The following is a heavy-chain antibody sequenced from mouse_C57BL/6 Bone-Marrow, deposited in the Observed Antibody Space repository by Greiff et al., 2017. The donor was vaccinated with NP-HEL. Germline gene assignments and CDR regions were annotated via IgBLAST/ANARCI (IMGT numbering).Heavy chain of an antibody. J-gene: IGHJ3*01. CDR3: TRVTAQARWFAY. V-gene: IGHV1-5*01. Sequence: VQLQQSGTVLARPGASVKMSCKTSGYTFTSYWMHWVKQRPGQGLEWIGAIYPGNSDTSYNQKFKGKAKLTAVTSASTAYMELSSLTNEDSAVYYCTRVTAQARWFAYWGQGTLVTVSA. D-gene: IGHD3-2*02. CDR1: GYTFTSYW. CDR2: IYPGNSDT.